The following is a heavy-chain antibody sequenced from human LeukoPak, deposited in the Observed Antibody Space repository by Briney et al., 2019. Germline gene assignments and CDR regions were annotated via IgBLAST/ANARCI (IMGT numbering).Heavy chain of an antibody. CDR3: VKPARRIAVADAFDY. CDR1: GFTFSSYA. D-gene: IGHD6-19*01. CDR2: ISSNGSST. Sequence: PGGSLRLSCSASGFTFSSYAMHWVRQAPGKGLEYVSAISSNGSSTYYADSVKGRFTISRDNSKNTLYLQMSSLRAEDTAVYYCVKPARRIAVADAFDYWGQGTLVTVSS. J-gene: IGHJ4*02. V-gene: IGHV3-64D*06.